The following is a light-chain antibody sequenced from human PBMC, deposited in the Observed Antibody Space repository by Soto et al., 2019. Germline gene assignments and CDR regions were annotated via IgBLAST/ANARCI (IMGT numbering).Light chain of an antibody. Sequence: EIVLTQSPGTLSLSPGERATLSCRASQSVSSSYLAWYQQKPGQAPRLLIYGASSRATGIPDRFSGSGSGTDFTLTISRLEPEDFAVYYCQQYGSSPLTFGXGTKV. V-gene: IGKV3-20*01. CDR2: GAS. CDR3: QQYGSSPLT. J-gene: IGKJ4*01. CDR1: QSVSSSY.